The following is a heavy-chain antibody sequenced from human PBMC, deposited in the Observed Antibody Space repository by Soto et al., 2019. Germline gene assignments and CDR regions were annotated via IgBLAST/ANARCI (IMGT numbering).Heavy chain of an antibody. D-gene: IGHD3-3*01. Sequence: QVQLVQSGAEVKKPGSSVKVSCKTSGGTISNYAISWVRQAPGQGLEWMGGIIPLFGTTNYAQKFQGRVTITADESTRTASMELSSLRSEDTAVYYCARGGFWSGYYSWFDPWGQGTLVTVSS. V-gene: IGHV1-69*12. CDR1: GGTISNYA. J-gene: IGHJ5*02. CDR2: IIPLFGTT. CDR3: ARGGFWSGYYSWFDP.